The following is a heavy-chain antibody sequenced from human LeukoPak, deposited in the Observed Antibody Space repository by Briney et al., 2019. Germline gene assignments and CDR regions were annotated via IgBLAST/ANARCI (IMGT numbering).Heavy chain of an antibody. D-gene: IGHD6-13*01. J-gene: IGHJ4*02. CDR2: IQHDGSNS. CDR1: GFTFNTQS. CDR3: AKDRFQVAAAAGRVDY. Sequence: GGSLRLSCAASGFTFNTQSMNWVRQAPGKGLEWVSFIQHDGSNSHYADSVKGRFTISRDNSKNTLYLQMNSLRTEDAAVYYCAKDRFQVAAAAGRVDYWGQGTLVTVSS. V-gene: IGHV3-30*02.